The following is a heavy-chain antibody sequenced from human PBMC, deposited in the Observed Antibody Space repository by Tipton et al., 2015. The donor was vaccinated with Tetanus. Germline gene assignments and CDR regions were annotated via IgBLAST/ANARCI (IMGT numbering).Heavy chain of an antibody. Sequence: SLRLSCAASGFTFSSYGMHWVRQAPGKGLEWVAVISYDGSNKYYADSVKGRFTISRDNSKNTLYLQMNSLRAEDTAVYYCAGQLGIAAHWYFDLWGRGTLVTVSS. D-gene: IGHD7-27*01. V-gene: IGHV3-30*03. CDR1: GFTFSSYG. CDR3: AGQLGIAAHWYFDL. CDR2: ISYDGSNK. J-gene: IGHJ2*01.